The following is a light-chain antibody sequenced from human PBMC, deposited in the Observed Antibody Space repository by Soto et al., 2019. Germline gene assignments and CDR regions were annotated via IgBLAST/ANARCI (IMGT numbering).Light chain of an antibody. J-gene: IGLJ1*01. V-gene: IGLV2-14*01. CDR3: SSYTRSSTYV. CDR1: TSAVGYYNY. CDR2: EVS. Sequence: QSVLTQPASVSGSPGHPITFSGTGTTSAVGYYNYVSWYQQHPGKAPNLMIYEVSSRPSGVSNRFSGSKSGNTASLTISGLQAEDEADYYCSSYTRSSTYVFGTGTKVTVL.